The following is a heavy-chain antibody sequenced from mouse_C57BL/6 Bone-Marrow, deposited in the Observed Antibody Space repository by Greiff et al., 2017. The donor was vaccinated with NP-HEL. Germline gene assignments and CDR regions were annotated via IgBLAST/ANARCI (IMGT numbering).Heavy chain of an antibody. CDR3: VYYYGSSWDY. D-gene: IGHD1-1*01. CDR2: IHPNSGST. J-gene: IGHJ2*01. CDR1: GYTFTSYW. Sequence: QVQLQQPGAELVKPGASVKLSCKASGYTFTSYWMHWVKQRPGHGLEWIGMIHPNSGSTNYNEKFKSKATLTVDKSSSTAYMQLSSLTSEDSAVYYCVYYYGSSWDYWGQGTTLTVSS. V-gene: IGHV1-64*01.